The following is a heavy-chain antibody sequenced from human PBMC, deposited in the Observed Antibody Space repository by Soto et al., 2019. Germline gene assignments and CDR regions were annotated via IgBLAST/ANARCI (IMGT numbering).Heavy chain of an antibody. CDR2: ITSGGDT. J-gene: IGHJ4*02. CDR1: GFTFSSYA. CDR3: AKGGADGDYSGY. Sequence: EVQLLESGGGLVQPGGSLRLSCAASGFTFSSYAMAWVRQAPGKGLEWVSSITSGGDTYYADSVKGRFTFSRDNSKSTLYLHMNSLRAEDPAVYFCAKGGADGDYSGYWGQGTLVTVSS. D-gene: IGHD4-17*01. V-gene: IGHV3-23*01.